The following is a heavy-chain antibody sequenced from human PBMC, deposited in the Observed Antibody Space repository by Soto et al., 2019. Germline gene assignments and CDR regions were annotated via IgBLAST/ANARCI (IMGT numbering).Heavy chain of an antibody. J-gene: IGHJ4*02. D-gene: IGHD3-3*01. V-gene: IGHV1-18*01. CDR3: ARDHSQDYDFWSGYVFESFDY. CDR1: GYTFTSYG. CDR2: ISAYNGNT. Sequence: GASVKVSCKASGYTFTSYGISWVRQAPGQGLEWMGWISAYNGNTNYAQKLQGRVTMTTDTSTSTAYMELRSLRSDDTAVYYCARDHSQDYDFWSGYVFESFDYWGQGTLVTVSS.